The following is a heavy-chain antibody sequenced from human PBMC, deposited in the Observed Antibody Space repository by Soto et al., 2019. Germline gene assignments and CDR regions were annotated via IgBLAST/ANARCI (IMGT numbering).Heavy chain of an antibody. D-gene: IGHD3-10*01. CDR3: ARDEPDTGEGFDI. Sequence: PSETLALTCTFSGGSISSYDWSWVRQPAGKGLEWLGRVYTSGTTNDNPSLKSRVPMSVDTSKKQVSLKLISLTAADTGLYYCARDEPDTGEGFDIWGQGTMVTVSS. CDR2: VYTSGTT. J-gene: IGHJ3*02. V-gene: IGHV4-4*07. CDR1: GGSISSYD.